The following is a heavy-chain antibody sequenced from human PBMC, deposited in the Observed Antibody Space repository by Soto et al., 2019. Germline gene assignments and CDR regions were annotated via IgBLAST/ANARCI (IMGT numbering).Heavy chain of an antibody. Sequence: GASVKVSCKASGGTFGSYTIIWVRQAPGQGLEWMGRIIPILGIANYAQKFQGRVTITADKSTSTAYMELSSLRSEDTAVYYCAGDMVVAATGAFDIWGQGTMVTVSS. V-gene: IGHV1-69*04. J-gene: IGHJ3*02. CDR2: IIPILGIA. CDR3: AGDMVVAATGAFDI. CDR1: GGTFGSYT. D-gene: IGHD2-15*01.